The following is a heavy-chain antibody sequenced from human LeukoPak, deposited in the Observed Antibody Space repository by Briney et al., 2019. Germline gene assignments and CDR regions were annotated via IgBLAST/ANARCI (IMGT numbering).Heavy chain of an antibody. Sequence: KPSETLSLTCTVSGGSISTSSYYWGWIRQPPGKGLEWIGSIYYTGGTYYNPSLASRLTISLDTSNNQFSLKLNSVTAADTAVYYCTEERAGTTVDCWGQGTLVTVSS. CDR1: GGSISTSSYY. J-gene: IGHJ4*02. CDR2: IYYTGGT. CDR3: TEERAGTTVDC. D-gene: IGHD1-7*01. V-gene: IGHV4-39*01.